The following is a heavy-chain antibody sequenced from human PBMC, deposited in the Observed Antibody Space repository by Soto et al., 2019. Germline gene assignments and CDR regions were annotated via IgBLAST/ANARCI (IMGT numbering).Heavy chain of an antibody. CDR3: AKGGGDSGWSDAFDI. Sequence: EVQLLESGGGLVQPGGSLRLSCTTSGFTYSTYAMSWVRQAPGKGLEWVSVISGNGGTTYYADSVKGRFTISRDNSRRTLYRERNSLRAGDTAIFFCAKGGGDSGWSDAFDIWGQGTMVTVSS. CDR2: ISGNGGTT. V-gene: IGHV3-23*01. CDR1: GFTYSTYA. D-gene: IGHD6-19*01. J-gene: IGHJ3*02.